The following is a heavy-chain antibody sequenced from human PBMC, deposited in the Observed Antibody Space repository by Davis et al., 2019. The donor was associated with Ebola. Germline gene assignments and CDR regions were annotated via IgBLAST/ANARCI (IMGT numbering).Heavy chain of an antibody. V-gene: IGHV4-59*12. CDR3: VGLDYYGMDV. J-gene: IGHJ6*02. Sequence: MPSETLSLTCAVYGGSFSGYYWSWIRQPPGKGLEWIGYIYYSGSTNYNPSLKSRVTISVDTSKNQFSLKLSSVTAADTAVYYCVGLDYYGMDVWGQGTTVTVSS. CDR2: IYYSGST. CDR1: GGSFSGYY.